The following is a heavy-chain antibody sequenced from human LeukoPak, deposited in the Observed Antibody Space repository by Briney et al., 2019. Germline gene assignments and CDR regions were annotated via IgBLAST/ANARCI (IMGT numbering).Heavy chain of an antibody. CDR3: ARRGP. J-gene: IGHJ5*02. CDR1: GFTFSGYS. V-gene: IGHV3-48*01. CDR2: ISSSSNNI. Sequence: GGSPRLSCAASGFTFSGYSMNWVRQAPGKGLEWVSYISSSSNNIYYADSVKGRFTISRDDAKNSLYLQMNSLRAEDTAVYYCARRGPWGQGTLVTVSS.